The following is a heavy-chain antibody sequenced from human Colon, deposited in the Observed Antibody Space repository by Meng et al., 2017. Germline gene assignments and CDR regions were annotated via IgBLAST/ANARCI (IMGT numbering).Heavy chain of an antibody. CDR2: TYYSSKWNN. J-gene: IGHJ4*02. CDR1: GDSGSSTSAA. V-gene: IGHV6-1*01. Sequence: RPELVTPSHTLSLPCAISGDSGSSTSAAWTWIRQSPSRGLEWLARTYYSSKWNNDYAVSVKGRITINADTSTNQVSLQLNSVTPEDTAVYYCARGFLVRGFDSWGQGTLVTVSS. D-gene: IGHD3-3*01. CDR3: ARGFLVRGFDS.